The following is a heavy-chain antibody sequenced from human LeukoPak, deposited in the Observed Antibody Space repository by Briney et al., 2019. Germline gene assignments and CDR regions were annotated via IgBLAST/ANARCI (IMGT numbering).Heavy chain of an antibody. CDR2: IYYSGST. Sequence: PSETLSLTCTVSGGSISSGGYYWSWIRQHPGKGLEWIGCIYYSGSTYYNPSLKSRVTISVDTSKNQFSLKLSSVTAADTAVYYCARGEMATMFDYWGQGTLVTVSS. CDR3: ARGEMATMFDY. V-gene: IGHV4-31*03. CDR1: GGSISSGGYY. D-gene: IGHD5-24*01. J-gene: IGHJ4*02.